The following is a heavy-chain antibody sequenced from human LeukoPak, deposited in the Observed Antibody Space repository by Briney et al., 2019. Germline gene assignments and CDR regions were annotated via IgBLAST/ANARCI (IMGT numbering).Heavy chain of an antibody. Sequence: SETLSLTCAVSGYSIINNNYWGWIRQPPGKGLEWIGHIYHGGSTYYNPSLKSRVTISVDTSKNQFSVKLNSVTAADTAVYYCARTSLTGILHDFDHWGQGTLVTV. CDR2: IYHGGST. CDR1: GYSIINNNY. J-gene: IGHJ4*02. D-gene: IGHD3-9*01. CDR3: ARTSLTGILHDFDH. V-gene: IGHV4-38-2*01.